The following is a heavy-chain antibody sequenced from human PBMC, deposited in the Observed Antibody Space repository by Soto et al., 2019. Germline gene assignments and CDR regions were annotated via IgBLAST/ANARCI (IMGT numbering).Heavy chain of an antibody. Sequence: QVQLQESGPGLVKPSETLSLTCTVSGGSVSSGSYYWSWIRQPPGKGLEWIGYIYYSRSTNYNPSLKSRVTISVDTSKNQFSLRLRSVTAADTAVDYWASHTIFGVVPGWFDPWGQGTLVTVSS. J-gene: IGHJ5*02. V-gene: IGHV4-61*01. CDR3: ASHTIFGVVPGWFDP. D-gene: IGHD3-3*01. CDR2: IYYSRST. CDR1: GGSVSSGSYY.